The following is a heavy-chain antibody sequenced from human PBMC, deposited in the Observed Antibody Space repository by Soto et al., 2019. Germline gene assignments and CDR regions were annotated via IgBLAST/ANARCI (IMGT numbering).Heavy chain of an antibody. D-gene: IGHD5-18*01. CDR1: GGSFSGYY. V-gene: IGHV4-34*01. CDR2: INHSGST. Sequence: SETLSLTCAVYGGSFSGYYWSWIRQPPGKGLEWIGEINHSGSTNYNPSLKSRVTISVDTSKNQFSLKLSSVTAADTAVYYCARGRWQQLWFLEGTFYGMDVWGQGTTVTVSS. J-gene: IGHJ6*02. CDR3: ARGRWQQLWFLEGTFYGMDV.